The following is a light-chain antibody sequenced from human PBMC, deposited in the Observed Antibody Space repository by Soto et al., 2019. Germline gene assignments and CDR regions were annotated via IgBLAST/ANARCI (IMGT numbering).Light chain of an antibody. V-gene: IGKV1-5*01. J-gene: IGKJ1*01. CDR3: QQSHTFWT. CDR2: DVS. CDR1: QNITFW. Sequence: DIQMTQSPSTLSASVGDRVTITCRASQNITFWLAWYQQKPREAPKLLIYDVSSLGSGVPSWFSGSGSGTEFTLTISSLQPDDLATYYCQQSHTFWTFGQGTKVDIK.